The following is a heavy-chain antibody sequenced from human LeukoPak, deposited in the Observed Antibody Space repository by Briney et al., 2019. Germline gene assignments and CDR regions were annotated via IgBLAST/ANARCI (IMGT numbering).Heavy chain of an antibody. CDR3: AKDGGTVCHVINYSFDS. CDR2: ISASGGST. V-gene: IGHV3-23*01. D-gene: IGHD1-1*01. Sequence: PGGSLGLSCAASGFTFSSSAMSWVRQVPGKGLEWVSGISASGGSTYYADSVEGRFTISRDTSKNTLYLQMNNLRTEDTAVYYCAKDGGTVCHVINYSFDSWGQGTLVTVSS. J-gene: IGHJ4*02. CDR1: GFTFSSSA.